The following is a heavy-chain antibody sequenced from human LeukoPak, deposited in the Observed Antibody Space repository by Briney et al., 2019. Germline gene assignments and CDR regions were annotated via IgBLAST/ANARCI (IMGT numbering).Heavy chain of an antibody. J-gene: IGHJ6*03. CDR2: MNPNSGNT. V-gene: IGHV1-8*01. D-gene: IGHD6-13*01. Sequence: EASVKVPCKASGYTFTSYDINWVRQATGQGLEWMGWMNPNSGNTGYAQKFQGRVTMTRNTSISTAYMELSSLRSEDTAVYYCASGRYSSSWYVGYYYYMDVWGKGTTVTVSS. CDR3: ASGRYSSSWYVGYYYYMDV. CDR1: GYTFTSYD.